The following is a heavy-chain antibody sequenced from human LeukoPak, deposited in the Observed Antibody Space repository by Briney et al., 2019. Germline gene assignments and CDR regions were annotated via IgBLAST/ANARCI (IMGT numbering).Heavy chain of an antibody. D-gene: IGHD3-10*01. CDR3: ARAGGSRSLNYYYYGMDV. V-gene: IGHV3-13*01. J-gene: IGHJ6*02. CDR2: IGTAGDT. CDR1: GFTFSSYD. Sequence: PGGSLRLSCAASGFTFSSYDMHWVRQATGKGLEWVSAIGTAGDTYYPGSVKGRFTISRENAKNSLYLQMNSLRAGDTAVYYCARAGGSRSLNYYYYGMDVWGQGTTVTVSS.